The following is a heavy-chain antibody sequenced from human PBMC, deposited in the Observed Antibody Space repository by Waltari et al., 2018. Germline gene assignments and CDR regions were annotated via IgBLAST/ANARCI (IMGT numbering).Heavy chain of an antibody. Sequence: EVQLVAHGGGLVQPGGSLRISCAASGFTFTHYAMSWVRQVPGKGLEWVSAISGSGASTHVADSVKGRFSISRDNSKEMIYLQMNSLRVEDTAIYYCSAAGDYWGQGTQVTVS. V-gene: IGHV3-23*04. CDR1: GFTFTHYA. J-gene: IGHJ4*02. CDR3: SAAGDY. CDR2: ISGSGAST. D-gene: IGHD2-15*01.